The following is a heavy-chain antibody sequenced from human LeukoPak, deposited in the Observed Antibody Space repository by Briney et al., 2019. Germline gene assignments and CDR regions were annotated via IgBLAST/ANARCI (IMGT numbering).Heavy chain of an antibody. CDR3: ARLTKRVVPAAIPTYSSSWRVGWFDP. Sequence: ASVKVSCKASGYTFTSYHMHWVRQAPGQGLEWMGIINPSGGTTNYAQKFQGRVTITADKSTSTAYMELSSLRSEDTAVYYCARLTKRVVPAAIPTYSSSWRVGWFDPWGQGTLVTVSS. CDR2: INPSGGTT. CDR1: GYTFTSYH. V-gene: IGHV1-46*01. J-gene: IGHJ5*02. D-gene: IGHD6-13*01.